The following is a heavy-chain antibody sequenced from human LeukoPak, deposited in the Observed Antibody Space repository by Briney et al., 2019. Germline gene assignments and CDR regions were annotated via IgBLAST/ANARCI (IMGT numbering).Heavy chain of an antibody. CDR1: GFTFSSYS. J-gene: IGHJ1*01. Sequence: GGSLRLSCAASGFTFSSYSMNWVRQAPGKGLEWVSSISSSSSYIYYADSVKGRFTISRDNAKNSLYLQMNSLRAEDTAVYYCARDLGGGLGYFQHWGRAPWSPSPQ. CDR2: ISSSSSYI. CDR3: ARDLGGGLGYFQH. V-gene: IGHV3-21*01. D-gene: IGHD3-16*01.